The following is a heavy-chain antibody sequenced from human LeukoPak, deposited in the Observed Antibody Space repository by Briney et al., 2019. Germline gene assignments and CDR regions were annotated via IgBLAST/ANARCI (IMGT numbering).Heavy chain of an antibody. CDR2: IFYSGNT. Sequence: SETLSLTCTVSGGPISDFYWSWIRQSPEKGLEWIGNIFYSGNTNYNPSLRSRVTISVDTSKKQFSLRLTSVTAADTAVYYCARLRSGSTPPPPYYYCGLDVWGQGTTVTVSS. V-gene: IGHV4-59*01. D-gene: IGHD1-26*01. CDR1: GGPISDFY. J-gene: IGHJ6*02. CDR3: ARLRSGSTPPPPYYYCGLDV.